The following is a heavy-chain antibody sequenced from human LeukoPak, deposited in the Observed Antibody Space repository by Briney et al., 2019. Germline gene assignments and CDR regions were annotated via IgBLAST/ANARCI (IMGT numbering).Heavy chain of an antibody. J-gene: IGHJ4*02. CDR1: GFTSSNYA. CDR2: ISSNGGTT. D-gene: IGHD2-2*02. Sequence: GGSLRLSCAASGFTSSNYAMSWVRQAPGKGLEWVSAISSNGGTTYYADSVKGRFTISRDNSKNTLYLQMNSLRAEDAALYYCVKDLFCSSTSCYMFDYWGQGTQVTVSS. V-gene: IGHV3-23*01. CDR3: VKDLFCSSTSCYMFDY.